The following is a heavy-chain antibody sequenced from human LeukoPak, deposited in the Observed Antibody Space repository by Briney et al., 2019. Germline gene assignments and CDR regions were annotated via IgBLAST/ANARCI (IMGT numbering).Heavy chain of an antibody. CDR3: ASSRFGGPQIFNS. J-gene: IGHJ4*02. Sequence: SETLSLTCTVSGGSISSYYWSWIRQPAGRGLEWIGRIYTSGSTNYNPSLKSRVTMSVDTSKNQFSLKLSSVTAADTAVYYCASSRFGGPQIFNSWGKGPLVTVSS. D-gene: IGHD2-15*01. CDR1: GGSISSYY. CDR2: IYTSGST. V-gene: IGHV4-4*07.